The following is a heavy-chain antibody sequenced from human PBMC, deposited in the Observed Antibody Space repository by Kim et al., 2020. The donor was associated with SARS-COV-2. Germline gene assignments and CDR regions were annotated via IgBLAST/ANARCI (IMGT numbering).Heavy chain of an antibody. Sequence: GGSLRLSCAASGFTFSSYGIHWVRQAPGRGLEWVAVVSYDGSNEYYADSVKGRFTISRDNSKNTLYLQMNSLRAEDTAVYYCAKSLSPPYYDMLTGYYGGIDYWGQGTLVTVSS. D-gene: IGHD3-9*01. CDR3: AKSLSPPYYDMLTGYYGGIDY. CDR1: GFTFSSYG. J-gene: IGHJ4*02. CDR2: VSYDGSNE. V-gene: IGHV3-30*18.